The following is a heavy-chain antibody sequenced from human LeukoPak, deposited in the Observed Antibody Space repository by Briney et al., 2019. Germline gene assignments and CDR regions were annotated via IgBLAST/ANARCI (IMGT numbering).Heavy chain of an antibody. CDR1: GFTFSSYS. CDR2: ISSSSSTI. J-gene: IGHJ3*02. CDR3: ARGGESSSLFSRGHAFDI. V-gene: IGHV3-48*01. D-gene: IGHD6-6*01. Sequence: GGSLRLSCAASGFTFSSYSMNWVRQAPGKGLEWVSYISSSSSTIYYADSVKGRFTISRDNAKNSLYLQMNSLRAEDTAVYYCARGGESSSLFSRGHAFDIWGQGTMVTVSS.